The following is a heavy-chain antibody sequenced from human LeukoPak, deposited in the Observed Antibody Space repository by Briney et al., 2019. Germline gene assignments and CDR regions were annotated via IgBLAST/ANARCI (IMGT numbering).Heavy chain of an antibody. CDR2: MIPNSGNT. D-gene: IGHD3-22*01. CDR1: GYTFTSYD. CDR3: ARGNFDSRGYFLSDAFDI. V-gene: IGHV1-8*01. J-gene: IGHJ3*02. Sequence: ASVTVSCKASGYTFTSYDISWVRQAPGQGLEWLGWMIPNSGNTGYAQKFQGRVTITRNTSINTAYMEMSSLRSEDTAVYYCARGNFDSRGYFLSDAFDIWGQGTMVTVSS.